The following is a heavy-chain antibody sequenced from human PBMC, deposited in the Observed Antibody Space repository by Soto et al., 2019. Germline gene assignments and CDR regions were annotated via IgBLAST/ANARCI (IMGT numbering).Heavy chain of an antibody. CDR3: ARDSYYYDSSGYYY. J-gene: IGHJ4*02. V-gene: IGHV3-30-3*01. D-gene: IGHD3-22*01. CDR1: GFTFSSYA. CDR2: ISYDGSNK. Sequence: PGGSLRLSCAASGFTFSSYAMHWVRQAPGKGLEWVAVISYDGSNKYYADSVKGRFTISRDNSKNTLYLQMNSLRAEDTAVYYCARDSYYYDSSGYYYWGQGTLVTVS.